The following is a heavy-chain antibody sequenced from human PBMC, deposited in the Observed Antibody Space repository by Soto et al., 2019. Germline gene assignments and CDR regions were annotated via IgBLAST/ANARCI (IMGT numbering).Heavy chain of an antibody. V-gene: IGHV3-23*01. CDR3: EKDRYNWITQALDY. CDR1: GFTLSVYA. D-gene: IGHD1-20*01. Sequence: PVGSLRLSCAASGFTLSVYAMSWVRQAPGKGLEWVSGISGTGGITSYADDVKGRFTISRDNSKNTLSLQMDSLRADDTAVYYCEKDRYNWITQALDYWGREILVTV. J-gene: IGHJ4*02. CDR2: ISGTGGIT.